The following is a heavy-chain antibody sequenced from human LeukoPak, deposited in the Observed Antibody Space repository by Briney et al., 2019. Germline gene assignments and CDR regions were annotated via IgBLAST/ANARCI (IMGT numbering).Heavy chain of an antibody. CDR3: TTDSKSNWNDQLDY. V-gene: IGHV3-15*01. D-gene: IGHD1-1*01. CDR1: GFTFSNAW. Sequence: GGSLRLSCAASGFTFSNAWMSWVRQAPGKGLEWVGRIKSKTDGGTTDYAAPVKGRFTISRDDSKNTLYLQMNSLKTEDTAVYYCTTDSKSNWNDQLDYWGQGTLVTVSS. CDR2: IKSKTDGGTT. J-gene: IGHJ4*02.